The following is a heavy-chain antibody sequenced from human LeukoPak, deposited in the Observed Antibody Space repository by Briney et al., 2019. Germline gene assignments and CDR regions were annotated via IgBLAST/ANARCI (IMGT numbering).Heavy chain of an antibody. CDR2: ISAYNGNT. V-gene: IGHV1-18*01. CDR3: AREGPITMVRGVIVPYFDY. D-gene: IGHD3-10*01. Sequence: XXQGLEWMGWISAYNGNTNYAQKLQGRVNMTTDTSTSTAYMELRSLRSDDTAVYYCAREGPITMVRGVIVPYFDYWGQGTLVTASS. J-gene: IGHJ4*02.